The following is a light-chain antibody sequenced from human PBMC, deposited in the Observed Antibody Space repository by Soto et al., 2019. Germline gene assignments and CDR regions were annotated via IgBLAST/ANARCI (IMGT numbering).Light chain of an antibody. CDR3: QQFGSSTWT. CDR1: QSVSSSY. CDR2: GTS. V-gene: IGKV3-20*01. J-gene: IGKJ1*01. Sequence: EIVLTQSPGTLSLSPGERATLSCRASQSVSSSYLAWYQHKPDQAPRLLIYGTSFRATGIPDRFSGSGSGTDFTLTISRLEPEDFAVYYCQQFGSSTWTFGQGTKVEIK.